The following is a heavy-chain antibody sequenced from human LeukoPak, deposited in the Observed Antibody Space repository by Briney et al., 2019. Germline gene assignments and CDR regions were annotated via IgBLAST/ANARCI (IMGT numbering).Heavy chain of an antibody. CDR2: ISYDGSNK. V-gene: IGHV3-30-3*01. CDR3: ARKYYDYVWRSYHPYFDY. CDR1: GFTFSSYA. J-gene: IGHJ4*02. Sequence: GGSLRLSCAASGFTFSSYAMHWVRQAPGKGLEWVAVISYDGSNKYYADSVKGRFTISRDNSKNTLYLQMNSLRAEDTAVYYCARKYYDYVWRSYHPYFDYWGQGTLVTVSS. D-gene: IGHD3-16*02.